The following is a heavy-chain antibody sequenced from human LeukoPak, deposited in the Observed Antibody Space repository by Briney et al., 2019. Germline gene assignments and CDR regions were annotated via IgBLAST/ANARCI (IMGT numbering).Heavy chain of an antibody. V-gene: IGHV4-31*03. D-gene: IGHD3-9*01. CDR2: IYYSGST. CDR3: ARGVDYDILTGYAYVYFDY. J-gene: IGHJ4*02. Sequence: SQTLSLTCTVSGGSISSGGYYWSWIRQHPGKGLEWIVYIYYSGSTYYNPSLKSRVTISVDTSKNQFSLKLSSVTAADTAVYYCARGVDYDILTGYAYVYFDYWGQGTLVTVSS. CDR1: GGSISSGGYY.